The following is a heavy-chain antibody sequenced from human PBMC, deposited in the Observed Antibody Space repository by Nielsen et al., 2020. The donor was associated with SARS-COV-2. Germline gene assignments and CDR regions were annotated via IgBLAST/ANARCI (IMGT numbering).Heavy chain of an antibody. J-gene: IGHJ6*02. V-gene: IGHV4-4*07. CDR3: ARDLVGSGSPNTYYYYGMDV. CDR1: GGSISSYY. D-gene: IGHD3-10*01. Sequence: SETLSLTCTVSGGSISSYYWSWIRQPAGKGLEWIGRSYTSGSTNYNPSLTSRVTISVDTSKNQFSLKLSSVTAADTAVYYCARDLVGSGSPNTYYYYGMDVWGQGTTVTVSS. CDR2: SYTSGST.